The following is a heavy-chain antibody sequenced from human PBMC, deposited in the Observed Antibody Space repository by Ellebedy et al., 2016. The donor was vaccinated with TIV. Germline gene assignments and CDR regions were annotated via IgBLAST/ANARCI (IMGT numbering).Heavy chain of an antibody. CDR3: GYSYSYAFDI. D-gene: IGHD5-18*01. J-gene: IGHJ3*02. CDR2: IYSSGST. Sequence: GGSLRLSCAASGFTVSSNYMSWVRQAPGKGLEWVSVIYSSGSTYYADSVKGRFTIFRDNSKNTLYLQMNSLRAEDTAVYYCGYSYSYAFDIWGQGTVVTVSS. CDR1: GFTVSSNY. V-gene: IGHV3-53*01.